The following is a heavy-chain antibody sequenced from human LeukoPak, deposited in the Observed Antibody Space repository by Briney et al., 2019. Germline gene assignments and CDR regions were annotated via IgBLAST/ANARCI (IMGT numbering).Heavy chain of an antibody. Sequence: GGSLRLSCAASGFTFSTYNMNWVRQAPGKGLEWVSHITSSSTNIYYADSVKGRFTITRDNAKNALSLQMNSLRDEDTAVYYCATSGNYYLKYWGQGTLVTVSS. D-gene: IGHD1-26*01. CDR2: ITSSSTNI. J-gene: IGHJ4*02. V-gene: IGHV3-48*02. CDR3: ATSGNYYLKY. CDR1: GFTFSTYN.